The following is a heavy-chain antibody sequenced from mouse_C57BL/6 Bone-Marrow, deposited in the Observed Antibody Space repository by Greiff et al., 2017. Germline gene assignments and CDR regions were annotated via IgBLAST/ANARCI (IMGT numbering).Heavy chain of an antibody. D-gene: IGHD1-1*01. J-gene: IGHJ3*01. CDR3: ARAGSSEAWFAY. CDR1: GFTFSSYA. V-gene: IGHV5-4*03. Sequence: EVKVVESGGGLVKPGGSLKLSCAASGFTFSSYAMSWVRQTPEKRLEWVATISDGGSYTYYPDNVKGRFTISRDNAKNNLYLQRSHLKSEDTAMYYWARAGSSEAWFAYWGQGTLVTVSA. CDR2: ISDGGSYT.